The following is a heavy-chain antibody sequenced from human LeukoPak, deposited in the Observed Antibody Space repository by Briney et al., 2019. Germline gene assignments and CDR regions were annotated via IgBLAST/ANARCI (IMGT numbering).Heavy chain of an antibody. V-gene: IGHV4-59*01. CDR2: IYYSGST. J-gene: IGHJ4*02. D-gene: IGHD4-23*01. CDR1: GGSISSYY. Sequence: SETLSLTCTVSGGSISSYYWSWIRQPSGKGLEWIGYIYYSGSTNYNPSLKSRVTISVDTSKNQFSLKLSSVTAADTAVYYCARVQAYGGKRYFDYWGQGTLVTFS. CDR3: ARVQAYGGKRYFDY.